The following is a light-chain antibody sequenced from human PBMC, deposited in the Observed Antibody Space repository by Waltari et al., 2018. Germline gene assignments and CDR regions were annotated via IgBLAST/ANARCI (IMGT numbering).Light chain of an antibody. Sequence: DMVMTQSPDSLVLSLCERATINCTSSQSVLYSSNNKNYLAWYQQRPGQPPRLLIYWASTRVSGVPDRFSGSGSGTDFTLTISSLQAEDVAVYYCQQFYKTPPAFGQGTKVDLK. V-gene: IGKV4-1*01. J-gene: IGKJ1*01. CDR1: QSVLYSSNNKNY. CDR2: WAS. CDR3: QQFYKTPPA.